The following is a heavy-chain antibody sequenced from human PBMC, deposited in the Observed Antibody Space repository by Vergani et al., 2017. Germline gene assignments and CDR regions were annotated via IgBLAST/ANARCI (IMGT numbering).Heavy chain of an antibody. J-gene: IGHJ5*02. D-gene: IGHD6-19*01. CDR2: IYYSGIT. V-gene: IGHV4-39*01. CDR3: AKHSTVEWLVKLGWIDP. Sequence: QLQLQESGPGLVKPSATLSLTCSVSGASIRSSNYYWGWIRQPPGKGLEWIASIYYSGITYYNPSRKSRVTISVDTFKNQFSLKLSSVTAADTAVYFGAKHSTVEWLVKLGWIDPWGQGILVTVSS. CDR1: GASIRSSNYY.